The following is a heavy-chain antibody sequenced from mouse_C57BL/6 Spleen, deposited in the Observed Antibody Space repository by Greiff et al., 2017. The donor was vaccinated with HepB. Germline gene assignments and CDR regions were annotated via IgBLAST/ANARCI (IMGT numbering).Heavy chain of an antibody. CDR1: GFNIKDYY. CDR2: IDPEDGET. V-gene: IGHV14-2*01. D-gene: IGHD2-13*01. J-gene: IGHJ1*03. CDR3: ARGGDGDYVDWYFDV. Sequence: EVQLQQSGAELVKPGASVKLSCTASGFNIKDYYMHWVKQGTEQGLEWIGRIDPEDGETKTAPQFQGKATITADTSSNTAYLQLSSLTSEDTAVDYCARGGDGDYVDWYFDVWGTGTTLTVSS.